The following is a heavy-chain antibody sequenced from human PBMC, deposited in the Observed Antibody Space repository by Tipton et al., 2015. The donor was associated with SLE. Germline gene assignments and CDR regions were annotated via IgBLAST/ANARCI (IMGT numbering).Heavy chain of an antibody. CDR3: ARQGPRELLQPDDAFDI. CDR2: INAGNGNT. D-gene: IGHD2-15*01. Sequence: QVQLVQSGPEVKKPGASVKVSCKASGYTFTSYAMHWVRQAPGQRLEWMGWINAGNGNTKYSQKFQGRVTITRDTSASTAYMELRSLRSDDTAVYYCARQGPRELLQPDDAFDIWGQGTMVTVSS. J-gene: IGHJ3*02. V-gene: IGHV1-3*01. CDR1: GYTFTSYA.